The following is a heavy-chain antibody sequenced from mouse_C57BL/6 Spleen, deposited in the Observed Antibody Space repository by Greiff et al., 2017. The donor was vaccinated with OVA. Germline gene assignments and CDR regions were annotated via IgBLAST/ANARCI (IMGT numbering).Heavy chain of an antibody. Sequence: QVQLQQSGAELMKPGASVKLSCKATGYTFTGYWIEWVKQRPGHGLEWIGEILPGSGSTNYNEKFKGKATFTADTSSNTAYMQLSSLTTEDSAIYYCARIHYYYGSSYEGFAYWGQGTLVTVSA. V-gene: IGHV1-9*01. J-gene: IGHJ3*01. D-gene: IGHD1-1*01. CDR2: ILPGSGST. CDR1: GYTFTGYW. CDR3: ARIHYYYGSSYEGFAY.